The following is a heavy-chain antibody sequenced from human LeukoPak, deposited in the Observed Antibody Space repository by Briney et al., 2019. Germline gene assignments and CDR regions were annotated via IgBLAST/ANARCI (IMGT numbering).Heavy chain of an antibody. J-gene: IGHJ4*02. CDR1: GYTFTSYG. CDR3: ARVGLRYFDWLSSNYFDY. Sequence: ASVKVSCKASGYTFTSYGISWVRQAPGQGLEWMGWISAYNGNTNYAQKLQGRVTTTTDTSTSTAYMELRSLRSDDTAVYYCARVGLRYFDWLSSNYFDYWGQGTLVTVSS. CDR2: ISAYNGNT. D-gene: IGHD3-9*01. V-gene: IGHV1-18*01.